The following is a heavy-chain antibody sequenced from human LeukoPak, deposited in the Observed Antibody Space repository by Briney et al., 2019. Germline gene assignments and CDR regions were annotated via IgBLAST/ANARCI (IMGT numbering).Heavy chain of an antibody. J-gene: IGHJ4*02. CDR3: ARARGPAYYYDSSGPLD. V-gene: IGHV1-18*01. CDR1: GYTFTSYG. D-gene: IGHD3-22*01. CDR2: ISAYNGNT. Sequence: ASVKVSCKASGYTFTSYGISWVRQAPGQGLEWMGWISAYNGNTNYAQKLQGRVTMTTDTSTSTAYMELRSLRSDDTAVYYCARARGPAYYYDSSGPLDWGQGTLVTVSS.